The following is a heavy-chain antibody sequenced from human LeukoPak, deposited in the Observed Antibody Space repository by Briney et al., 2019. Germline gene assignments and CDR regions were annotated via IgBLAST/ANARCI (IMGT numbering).Heavy chain of an antibody. CDR1: GDSISSYY. V-gene: IGHV4-59*01. J-gene: IGHJ6*02. CDR2: IYYSGST. Sequence: PSETLSLTCTVSGDSISSYYWSWIRQPPGKGLEWIGFIYYSGSTSYHYNPSLKSRVTISVDTSKDQFSLRLSSVTAADTAVFYCARGRGGSTVRGDTYFYFYGLDVWGRGTTVTVSS. CDR3: ARGRGGSTVRGDTYFYFYGLDV. D-gene: IGHD3-10*01.